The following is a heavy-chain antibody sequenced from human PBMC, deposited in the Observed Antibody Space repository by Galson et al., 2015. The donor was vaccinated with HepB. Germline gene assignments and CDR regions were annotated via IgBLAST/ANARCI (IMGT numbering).Heavy chain of an antibody. CDR1: WDSVSSNSAA. CDR3: ARDRGPEGFLEWFPFDY. J-gene: IGHJ4*02. Sequence: CAISWDSVSSNSAAWNWIRQSPSTGLEWLGRTYYRSKWYNGYAVSVKSRITSNPDTSKNQFSLQLNSVTPEDTAVYYCARDRGPEGFLEWFPFDYWGQGTLVTVSS. V-gene: IGHV6-1*01. D-gene: IGHD3-3*01. CDR2: TYYRSKWYN.